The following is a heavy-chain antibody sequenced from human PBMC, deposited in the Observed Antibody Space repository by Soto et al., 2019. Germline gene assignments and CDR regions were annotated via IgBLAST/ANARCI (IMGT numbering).Heavy chain of an antibody. Sequence: GGSLRLSCAASGFTFSSYAMSWVRQAPGKGLEWVSAISGSGGSTYYADSVKGRFTISRDNSKNTLYLQMNSLRAEDTAVYYCAKSLHKMLGNHDYGDYVDYWGQGTLVTVSS. V-gene: IGHV3-23*01. CDR1: GFTFSSYA. J-gene: IGHJ4*02. CDR3: AKSLHKMLGNHDYGDYVDY. CDR2: ISGSGGST. D-gene: IGHD4-17*01.